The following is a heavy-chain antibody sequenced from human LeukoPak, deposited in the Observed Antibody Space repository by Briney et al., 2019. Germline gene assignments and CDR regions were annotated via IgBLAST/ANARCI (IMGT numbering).Heavy chain of an antibody. J-gene: IGHJ4*02. Sequence: GGSLRLPCEASGFRFSTFWMSWARQAPGKGPEWVANIKPGGSEKHYLDSVEGRFTVSRDNAKKSLYLQMNRLRAEDTAIYSCVVGGHLDIWGQGNLVTVSS. CDR1: GFRFSTFW. D-gene: IGHD1-26*01. V-gene: IGHV3-7*05. CDR2: IKPGGSEK. CDR3: VVGGHLDI.